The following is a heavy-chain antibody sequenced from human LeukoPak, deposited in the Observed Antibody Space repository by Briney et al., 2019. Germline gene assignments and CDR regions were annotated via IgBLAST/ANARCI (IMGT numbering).Heavy chain of an antibody. CDR1: GYSFSKYW. D-gene: IGHD6-13*01. CDR3: ARGGYSSTWYYWFDP. CDR2: IDPKDSYT. Sequence: GESLKISCKASGYSFSKYWISWVRQMPGKGLEWMGRIDPKDSYTNYNPSFGGHVTISADKSISTAYLEWTNLKPSDTAIYYCARGGYSSTWYYWFDPWSQGTLVTVSS. J-gene: IGHJ5*02. V-gene: IGHV5-10-1*01.